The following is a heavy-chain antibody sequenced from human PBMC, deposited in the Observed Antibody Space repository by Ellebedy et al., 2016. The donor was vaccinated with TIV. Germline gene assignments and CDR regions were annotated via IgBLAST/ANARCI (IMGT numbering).Heavy chain of an antibody. Sequence: SGPTLVKPTQTLTLTCTFSGFSLSTNEMCVSWIRQPPGKALEWLARIDWDDDKYYSTSLKTRLTISKDTSKNQVLLTVTNMDPVDTATYYCARMRGGNSAFNYWGQGTLVTVSS. CDR3: ARMRGGNSAFNY. V-gene: IGHV2-70*11. J-gene: IGHJ4*02. CDR1: GFSLSTNEMC. CDR2: IDWDDDK. D-gene: IGHD4-23*01.